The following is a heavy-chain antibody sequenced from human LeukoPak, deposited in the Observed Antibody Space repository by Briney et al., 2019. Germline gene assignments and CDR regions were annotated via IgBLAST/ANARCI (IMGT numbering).Heavy chain of an antibody. Sequence: ASVKVSCKASGYTFTSYGITWVRQAPGQGLEWMGWISVYNGNTNNTQKLQGRVTMTTDTSTSTAYMELSSLRSEDTAVYYCARVVTRDGYNPYYFDYWGQGTLVTVSS. CDR2: ISVYNGNT. J-gene: IGHJ4*02. CDR3: ARVVTRDGYNPYYFDY. D-gene: IGHD5-24*01. V-gene: IGHV1-18*01. CDR1: GYTFTSYG.